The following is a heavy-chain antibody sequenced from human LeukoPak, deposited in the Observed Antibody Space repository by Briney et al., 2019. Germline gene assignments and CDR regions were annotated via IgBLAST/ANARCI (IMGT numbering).Heavy chain of an antibody. CDR1: GFTFSSYW. CDR3: ARDVLAVTGMGVALDY. D-gene: IGHD6-19*01. V-gene: IGHV3-7*01. J-gene: IGHJ4*02. CDR2: IKQDGSEK. Sequence: GGSLRLSCAASGFTFSSYWMNWVRQAPGKGLEWVAIIKQDGSEKYYVDSVKGRFTISRDNAKNSLYLQMNSLRAEDTAVYYCARDVLAVTGMGVALDYWGQGTLVTVSS.